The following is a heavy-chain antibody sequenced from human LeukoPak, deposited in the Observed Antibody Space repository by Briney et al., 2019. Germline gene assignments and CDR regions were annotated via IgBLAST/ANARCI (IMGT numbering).Heavy chain of an antibody. CDR1: GFIFSNFW. CDR2: IKQDGSEK. J-gene: IGHJ6*03. V-gene: IGHV3-7*01. D-gene: IGHD5-12*01. CDR3: ARARRDYDSTDYYYYYYVDV. Sequence: PGGSVRLFCAASGFIFSNFWMICLRHAPGKARVGLANIKQDGSEKYYVHSVKGRFTISRDNAKNSLYLQMNSLRAEDTAIYYCARARRDYDSTDYYYYYYVDVWGKGTTVTISS.